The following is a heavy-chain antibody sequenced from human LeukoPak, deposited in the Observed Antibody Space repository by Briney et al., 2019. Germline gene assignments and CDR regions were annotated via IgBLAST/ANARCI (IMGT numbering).Heavy chain of an antibody. CDR3: AKDPKAVAGTEDDAFDT. J-gene: IGHJ3*02. CDR2: LSGSGIST. CDR1: GFTFSSYA. Sequence: GGSLRLSCAASGFTFSSYAMSWVRQAPGKGLEWVSALSGSGISTYYADSVKGRFTISRDNSKNTLYLQMNSLRAEDTAVYYCAKDPKAVAGTEDDAFDTWGQGTMVTVSS. V-gene: IGHV3-23*01. D-gene: IGHD6-19*01.